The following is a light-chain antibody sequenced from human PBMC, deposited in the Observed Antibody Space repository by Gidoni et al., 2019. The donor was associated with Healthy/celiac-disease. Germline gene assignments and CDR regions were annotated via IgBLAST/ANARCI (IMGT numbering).Light chain of an antibody. J-gene: IGLJ2*01. CDR1: NIGSNS. Sequence: SYVLTQLPSVSVSPGKTARITCGGNNIGSNSVHWYQQKPGQAPVLVVYDDRDRPSGLPERFSGSNSGNTATLTISRVEAGDEADYYCQVWDSSSDHVVFGGGTKLTVL. CDR3: QVWDSSSDHVV. CDR2: DDR. V-gene: IGLV3-21*03.